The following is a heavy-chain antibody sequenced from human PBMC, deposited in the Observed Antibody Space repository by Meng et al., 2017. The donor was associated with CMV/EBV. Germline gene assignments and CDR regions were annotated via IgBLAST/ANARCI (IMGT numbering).Heavy chain of an antibody. CDR1: GGTLSSYA. V-gene: IGHV1-69*12. J-gene: IGHJ2*01. Sequence: QGQLVHSGAEVEKPGSSGKVSCKASGGTLSSYAIRWVRQAPGQGLEWMGGIIPIFGTANYAQKFQGRVTITADESTSTAYMELSSLRSEDTAVYYCAREVDDYGDGWYFDLWGRGTLVTVSS. D-gene: IGHD4-17*01. CDR3: AREVDDYGDGWYFDL. CDR2: IIPIFGTA.